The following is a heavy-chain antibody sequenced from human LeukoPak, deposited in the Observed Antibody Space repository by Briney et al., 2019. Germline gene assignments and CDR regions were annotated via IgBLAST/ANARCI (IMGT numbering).Heavy chain of an antibody. D-gene: IGHD2-15*01. J-gene: IGHJ6*02. CDR3: ARGVVVAATPYYYGMDV. CDR2: IYYSGST. V-gene: IGHV4-38-2*01. CDR1: GFTFRDYT. Sequence: PGGSLRLSCAASGFTFRDYTMNWIRQPPGKGLEWIGSIYYSGSTYYNPSLKSRVTISVDTSKNQFSLKLSSVTAADTAVYYCARGVVVAATPYYYGMDVWGQGTTVTVSS.